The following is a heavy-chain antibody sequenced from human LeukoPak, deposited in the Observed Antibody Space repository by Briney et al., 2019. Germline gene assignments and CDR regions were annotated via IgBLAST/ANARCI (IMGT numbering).Heavy chain of an antibody. Sequence: ASVKVSCKASGYTFTSYDISWVRQAPGQGLEWMGGIIPIFGTANYAQKFQGRVTITADKSTSTAYMELSSLRSEDTAVYYCARAPSIAVAFGAFDIWGQGTMVTVSS. J-gene: IGHJ3*02. CDR2: IIPIFGTA. V-gene: IGHV1-69*06. CDR3: ARAPSIAVAFGAFDI. CDR1: GYTFTSYD. D-gene: IGHD6-19*01.